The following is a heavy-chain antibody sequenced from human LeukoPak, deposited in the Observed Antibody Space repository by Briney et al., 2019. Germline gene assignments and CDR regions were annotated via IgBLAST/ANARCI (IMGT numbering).Heavy chain of an antibody. CDR2: MNPNSGNT. J-gene: IGHJ4*02. CDR3: ARRVMVRGVKLYY. Sequence: ASVKVSCKASGYTFTSYDINWVRQATGQGLEWMGWMNPNSGNTGYAQKFQGRVTMTRNTSISTAYMELSSLRSEDTAVYYCARRVMVRGVKLYYWGQGTLVTVSS. D-gene: IGHD3-10*01. CDR1: GYTFTSYD. V-gene: IGHV1-8*01.